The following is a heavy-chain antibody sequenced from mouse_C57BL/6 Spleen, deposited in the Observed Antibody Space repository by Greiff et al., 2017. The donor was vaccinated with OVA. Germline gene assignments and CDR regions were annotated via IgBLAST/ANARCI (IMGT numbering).Heavy chain of an antibody. CDR1: GYTFTDYE. V-gene: IGHV1-15*01. CDR3: TRGGYAYAMDY. CDR2: IDPETGGT. Sequence: VKLMESGAELVRPGASVTLSCKASGYTFTDYEMHWVKQTPVHGLEWIGAIDPETGGTAYNQKFKGKAILTADKSSSTAYMELRSLTSEDSAVYYCTRGGYAYAMDYWGQGTSVTVSS. J-gene: IGHJ4*01.